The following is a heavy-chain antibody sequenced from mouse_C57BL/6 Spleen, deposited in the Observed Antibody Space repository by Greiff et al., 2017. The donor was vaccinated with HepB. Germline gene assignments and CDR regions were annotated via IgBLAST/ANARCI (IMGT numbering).Heavy chain of an antibody. V-gene: IGHV5-9*01. J-gene: IGHJ1*03. CDR1: GFTFSSYT. D-gene: IGHD1-1*01. CDR2: ISGGGGNT. Sequence: VESGGGLVKPGGSLKLSCAASGFTFSSYTMSWVRQTPEKRLEWVATISGGGGNTYYPDSVKGRFTISRDKAKNTLYLQLRSLRSEDTALYYGARHDDYGSLQGYFDVWGTGTTVTVSS. CDR3: ARHDDYGSLQGYFDV.